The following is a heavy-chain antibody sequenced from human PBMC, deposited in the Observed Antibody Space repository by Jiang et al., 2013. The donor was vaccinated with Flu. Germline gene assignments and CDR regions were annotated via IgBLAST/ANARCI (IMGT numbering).Heavy chain of an antibody. CDR3: VRGDTGLDAFDV. V-gene: IGHV4-59*01. Sequence: GSGLVKPSETLSLICSVSGGSISDYYWSWIRQPPGKGLEWIGYIYDSSTTKYNPSLKSRVTISVDTSRNQFSLKLRSVTAADAGVYYCVRGDTGLDAFDVWGQGTKVTVSS. CDR2: IYDSSTT. D-gene: IGHD1-14*01. CDR1: GGSISDYY. J-gene: IGHJ3*01.